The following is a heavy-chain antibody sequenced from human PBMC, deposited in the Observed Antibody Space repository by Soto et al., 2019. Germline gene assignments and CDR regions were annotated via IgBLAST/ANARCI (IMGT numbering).Heavy chain of an antibody. Sequence: PGGSLRLSCAASGFTFSSYAMHWVRQAPGKGLEWVAVISYDGSNKYYADSVKGRFTISRDNSKNTLYLQMNSLRAEDTAVYYCARDGDILVVVAATPSAGYGMDVWGQGTTVTVS. CDR1: GFTFSSYA. V-gene: IGHV3-30-3*01. CDR3: ARDGDILVVVAATPSAGYGMDV. D-gene: IGHD2-15*01. J-gene: IGHJ6*02. CDR2: ISYDGSNK.